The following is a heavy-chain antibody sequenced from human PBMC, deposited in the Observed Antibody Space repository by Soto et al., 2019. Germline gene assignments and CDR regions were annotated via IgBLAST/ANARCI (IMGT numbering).Heavy chain of an antibody. J-gene: IGHJ4*02. CDR2: ISSSSSYI. D-gene: IGHD2-15*01. CDR3: ARDLRCSCGSCLDY. V-gene: IGHV3-21*01. CDR1: GFTFSSYS. Sequence: EVQLVESGGGLVKPGGSLRLSCAASGFTFSSYSMNWVRQAPGKGLAGVSSISSSSSYIYYAGSVKGRFTISRDNAKNSLYTQMITLRAEDTAVYYCARDLRCSCGSCLDYWGQGTLVTVSS.